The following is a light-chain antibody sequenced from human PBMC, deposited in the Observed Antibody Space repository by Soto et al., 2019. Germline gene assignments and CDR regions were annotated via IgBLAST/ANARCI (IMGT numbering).Light chain of an antibody. CDR1: QGVSSF. V-gene: IGKV1-27*01. CDR2: AAS. J-gene: IGKJ4*01. CDR3: QTYKNVPLT. Sequence: DIPMTQSPSSLSASVGDRVTITCRASQGVSSFLAWYQQKPGKVPKLLIYAASTLQSGVPSRFSGGGSGTDFTLTISSLQPEDVATYYCQTYKNVPLTFGGGTKVEIK.